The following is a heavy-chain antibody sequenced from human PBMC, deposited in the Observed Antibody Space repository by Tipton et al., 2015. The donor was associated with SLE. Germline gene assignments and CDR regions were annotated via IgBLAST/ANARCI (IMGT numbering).Heavy chain of an antibody. D-gene: IGHD3-16*01. CDR2: INHSGST. Sequence: TLSLTCAVYGGSFSGYYWSWIRQPPGKGLEWIGEINHSGSTNYNPSLKSRVTISVDTSKNQFSLKLSSVTAADTAVYYCARRLGDYYYYMDVWGKGTTVTVSS. V-gene: IGHV4-34*01. CDR3: ARRLGDYYYYMDV. J-gene: IGHJ6*03. CDR1: GGSFSGYY.